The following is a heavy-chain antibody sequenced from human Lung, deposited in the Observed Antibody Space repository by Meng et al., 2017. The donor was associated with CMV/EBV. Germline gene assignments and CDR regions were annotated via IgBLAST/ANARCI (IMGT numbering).Heavy chain of an antibody. D-gene: IGHD5-12*01. CDR2: ISGSGGST. J-gene: IGHJ4*02. Sequence: GEXXKISCVASGLTFSSHPMTWVRQAPGKGLEWVSSISGSGGSTYSADSVQGRFTISRDNSKNTLYLQMSALRAEDTALYYCARDREGAMDIVATILDYWXQGTXVTVSS. CDR3: ARDREGAMDIVATILDY. CDR1: GLTFSSHP. V-gene: IGHV3-23*01.